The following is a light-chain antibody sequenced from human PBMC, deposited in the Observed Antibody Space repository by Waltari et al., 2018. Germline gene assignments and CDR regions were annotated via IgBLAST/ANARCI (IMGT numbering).Light chain of an antibody. CDR3: QQYGSSPWT. Sequence: EIVLTQSPGTLSLSPGERATLSCRASQSLSGSYVAWYQQKPGQAPRLLIYGASTRATGIPGRLSVSGSGTDFTRSISRLEPEDFAVYYCQQYGSSPWTFGQGTKVEIK. CDR1: QSLSGSY. V-gene: IGKV3-20*01. CDR2: GAS. J-gene: IGKJ1*01.